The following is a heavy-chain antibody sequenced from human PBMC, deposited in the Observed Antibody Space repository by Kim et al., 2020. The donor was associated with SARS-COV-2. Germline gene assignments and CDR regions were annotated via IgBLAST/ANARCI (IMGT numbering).Heavy chain of an antibody. J-gene: IGHJ4*02. V-gene: IGHV1-18*04. CDR2: ISAYNGNT. CDR1: GYTFTSYG. D-gene: IGHD3-10*01. Sequence: ASVKVSCKASGYTFTSYGISWVRQAPGQGLEWMGWISAYNGNTNYAQKLQGRVTMTTDTSTSTAYMELRSLRSDDTAAYYCARDPPPPSSMVRGVTPLADWGQGTLVTVSS. CDR3: ARDPPPPSSMVRGVTPLAD.